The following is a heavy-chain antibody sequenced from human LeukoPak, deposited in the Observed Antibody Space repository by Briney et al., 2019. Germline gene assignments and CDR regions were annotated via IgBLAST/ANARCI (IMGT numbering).Heavy chain of an antibody. V-gene: IGHV4-4*07. CDR1: SFSNYY. CDR2: IFVSGST. D-gene: IGHD3-10*01. Sequence: SETLSLTCTVSSFSNYYWSWVRQPAGKGLEWIGRIFVSGSTNYNPSLKSRITMSIDTPKNQFSLKLSSVTAADTAVYYCARDLGDLAGFDYWGQGTLVTVSS. J-gene: IGHJ4*02. CDR3: ARDLGDLAGFDY.